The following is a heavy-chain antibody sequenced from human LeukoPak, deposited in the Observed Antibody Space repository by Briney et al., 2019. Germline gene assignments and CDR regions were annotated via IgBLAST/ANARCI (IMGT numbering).Heavy chain of an antibody. CDR3: ARLTQQLVKNWFDP. D-gene: IGHD6-13*01. J-gene: IGHJ5*02. Sequence: SETLSLTCSVAGDSISSSSSYWAWIRQPPGKGLEWIGSIYHSGSSYYNPSLKSRVTISVDTSKNQFSLKLSSVTAADTAVYYCARLTQQLVKNWFDPWGQGTLVTVSS. CDR2: IYHSGSS. V-gene: IGHV4-39*07. CDR1: GDSISSSSSY.